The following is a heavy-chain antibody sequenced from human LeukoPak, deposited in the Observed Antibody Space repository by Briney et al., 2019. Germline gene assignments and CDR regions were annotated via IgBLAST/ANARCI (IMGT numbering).Heavy chain of an antibody. V-gene: IGHV3-30*02. D-gene: IGHD3-22*01. CDR3: ARDFHRRLYDSSGYYPY. Sequence: GGSLRLSCAASGFTFTDYYMSWIRQAPGKGLEWVTFIRYDGSNKYYADSVKGRFTISRDNAKNSLYLQMNSLRAEDTAVYYCARDFHRRLYDSSGYYPYWGQGTLVTVSS. J-gene: IGHJ4*02. CDR2: IRYDGSNK. CDR1: GFTFTDYY.